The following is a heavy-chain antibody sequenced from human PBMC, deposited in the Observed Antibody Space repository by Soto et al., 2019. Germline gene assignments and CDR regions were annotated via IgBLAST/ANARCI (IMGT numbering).Heavy chain of an antibody. CDR2: ISYDGSNK. Sequence: GGSLRLSCAASGFTFSSYGMHWVRQAPGEGLEWVAVISYDGSNKYYADSVKGRFTISRDNSKNTLYLQMNSLRAEDTAVYYCAKDVMGAPYYYYGMDVWGQGTTVTVSS. V-gene: IGHV3-30*18. D-gene: IGHD1-26*01. CDR1: GFTFSSYG. J-gene: IGHJ6*02. CDR3: AKDVMGAPYYYYGMDV.